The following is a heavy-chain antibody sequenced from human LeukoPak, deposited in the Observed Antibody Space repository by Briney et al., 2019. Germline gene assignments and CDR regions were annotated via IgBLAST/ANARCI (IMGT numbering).Heavy chain of an antibody. CDR2: SYYTGGT. CDR3: ARHSSVYGSGSYIPY. CDR1: GGSISSSTYY. Sequence: PSETLSLTCTVSGGSISSSTYYWGGIRQPPGKGLEGIGSSYYTGGTYYNPSRKSRVTISVDTSKNQFSLRLSSVTAADTAVYYCARHSSVYGSGSYIPYWGQRSLLTVSS. V-gene: IGHV4-39*01. D-gene: IGHD3-10*01. J-gene: IGHJ4*01.